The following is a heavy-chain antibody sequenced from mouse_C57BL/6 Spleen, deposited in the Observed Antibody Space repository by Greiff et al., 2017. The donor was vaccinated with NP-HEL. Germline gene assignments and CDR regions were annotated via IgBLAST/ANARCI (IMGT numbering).Heavy chain of an antibody. CDR3: ASNYYGFDY. J-gene: IGHJ2*01. CDR2: IYPRSGNT. CDR1: GYTFTSYG. Sequence: QVQLKESGAELARPGASVKLSCKASGYTFTSYGISWVKQRTGQGLEWSGEIYPRSGNTYYNEKFKGKATLTADKSSSTAYMELRSLTSEDSAVYFCASNYYGFDYWGQGTTLTVSS. V-gene: IGHV1-81*01. D-gene: IGHD1-1*01.